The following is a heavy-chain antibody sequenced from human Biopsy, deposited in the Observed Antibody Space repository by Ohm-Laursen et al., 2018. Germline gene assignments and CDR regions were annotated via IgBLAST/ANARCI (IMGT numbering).Heavy chain of an antibody. CDR1: GYTLTSYE. V-gene: IGHV1-8*01. CDR2: MNPDSGNT. J-gene: IGHJ5*02. D-gene: IGHD3-10*01. Sequence: ASVKVSCKTSGYTLTSYEINWVRQATGQGLEWMGWMNPDSGNTGYAQNFQGRVTMTRNTSISTAYMELSSLRSEDTAVYFCARADPPLFYYGSGSSNWFDPWGHGAMVTVSS. CDR3: ARADPPLFYYGSGSSNWFDP.